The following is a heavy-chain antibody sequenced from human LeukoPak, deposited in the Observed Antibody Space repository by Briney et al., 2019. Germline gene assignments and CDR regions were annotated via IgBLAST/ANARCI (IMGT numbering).Heavy chain of an antibody. CDR2: ISNYNGDT. J-gene: IGHJ4*02. CDR1: GYTFTTYP. V-gene: IGHV1-18*01. CDR3: ARATYYDILTGLNY. Sequence: GASVKVPCKASGYTFTTYPINWVRQAPGQGLEWMGWISNYNGDTTYAQKFQGRVTMTTDTSTNTAYMELRSLTSDDTAIYYCARATYYDILTGLNYWGQGTLVTVSP. D-gene: IGHD3-9*01.